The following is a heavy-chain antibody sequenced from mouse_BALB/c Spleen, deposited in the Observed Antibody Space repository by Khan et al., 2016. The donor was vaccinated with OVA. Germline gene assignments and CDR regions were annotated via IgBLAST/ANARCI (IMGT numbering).Heavy chain of an antibody. CDR3: SRRNYFGDTFAY. Sequence: VQLQESGAELARPGASVKLSCKASGYTFTDYYINWVKQTTGQGLEWIGEISPGSGDTYYNEKFKGKATLTAEKSSSTVYMQLSSLTAEASSVYFCSRRNYFGDTFAYWGQGTLVTVSA. CDR2: ISPGSGDT. J-gene: IGHJ3*01. V-gene: IGHV1-77*01. CDR1: GYTFTDYY. D-gene: IGHD1-2*01.